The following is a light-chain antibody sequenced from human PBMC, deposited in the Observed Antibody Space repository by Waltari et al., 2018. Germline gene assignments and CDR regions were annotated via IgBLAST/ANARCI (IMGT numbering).Light chain of an antibody. CDR2: RDD. CDR1: NSKTGTGHD. V-gene: IGLV1-40*01. Sequence: QSVLTQPPSVSGAPGQRVTISCPGTNSKTGTGHDASWYRQVPGSAPKLPLYRDDNRPSGVPGRFSGSKSGTSASLSVTGLLVEDEGEYFCQSYDSGLSAVVFGGGTKLTVL. J-gene: IGLJ3*02. CDR3: QSYDSGLSAVV.